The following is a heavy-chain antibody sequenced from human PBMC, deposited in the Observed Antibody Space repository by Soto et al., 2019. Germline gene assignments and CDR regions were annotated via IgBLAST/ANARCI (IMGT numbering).Heavy chain of an antibody. CDR3: ARAGGLGAVAVDY. CDR1: GGSISSGGYS. D-gene: IGHD6-19*01. J-gene: IGHJ4*02. Sequence: QLQLQESGSGLVKPSQTLSLTCAVSGGSISSGGYSWSWIRQPPGKGLERIGYIHHSGSTYYNPSLKSRVTISVDRSKNQFSLKLSSVTAADTAVYYCARAGGLGAVAVDYWGQGTLVTVSS. CDR2: IHHSGST. V-gene: IGHV4-30-2*01.